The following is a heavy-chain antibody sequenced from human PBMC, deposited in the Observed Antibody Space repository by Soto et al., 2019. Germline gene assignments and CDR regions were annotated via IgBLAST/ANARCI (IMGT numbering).Heavy chain of an antibody. CDR2: ISYDGSNK. CDR1: GFTFSSYA. V-gene: IGHV3-30-3*01. Sequence: GGSLRLSCAASGFTFSSYAMHWVRQAPGKGLEWVAVISYDGSNKYYADSVKGRFTISRDNSKNTLYLQMNSLGAEDTAVYYCARSMLYAHYFDYWGQGTLVTVSS. J-gene: IGHJ4*02. CDR3: ARSMLYAHYFDY. D-gene: IGHD2-8*01.